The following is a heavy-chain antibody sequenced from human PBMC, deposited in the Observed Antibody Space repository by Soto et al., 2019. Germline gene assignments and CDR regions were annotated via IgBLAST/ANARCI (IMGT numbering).Heavy chain of an antibody. J-gene: IGHJ6*03. CDR1: GYTFTSYD. CDR3: ARGKKDYYGSGSYLGMTYYYYYYMDV. CDR2: MNPNSGNT. D-gene: IGHD3-10*01. Sequence: SGAEVKKPGASVKVSCKASGYTFTSYDINWVRQATGQGLEWMGWMNPNSGNTGYAQKFQGRVTMTRNTSISTAYMELSSLRSEDTAVYYCARGKKDYYGSGSYLGMTYYYYYYMDVWGKGTTVTVSS. V-gene: IGHV1-8*01.